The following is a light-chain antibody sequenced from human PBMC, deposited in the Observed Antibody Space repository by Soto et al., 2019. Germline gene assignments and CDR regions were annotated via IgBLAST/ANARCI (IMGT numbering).Light chain of an antibody. CDR2: EVG. CDR1: SSDIGASNY. V-gene: IGLV2-14*01. CDR3: SSYTRSNTWV. Sequence: QSALTQPASVSGSPGQSITISCPGTSSDIGASNYVSWYQQHPGKAPKLMIYEVGNRPSGVSDRFSGSKYGSTASLTISGLQAEDEADYYCSSYTRSNTWVFAEGTKLTVL. J-gene: IGLJ3*02.